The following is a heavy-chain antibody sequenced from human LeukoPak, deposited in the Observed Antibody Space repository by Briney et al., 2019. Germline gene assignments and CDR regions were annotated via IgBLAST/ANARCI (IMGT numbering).Heavy chain of an antibody. J-gene: IGHJ2*01. CDR3: ARDMISVDFWSGYFLLDL. CDR1: GYTFTSYY. Sequence: VASVKVSCKASGYTFTSYYMHWVRQAPGQGLEWMGIINPSGGSTSYAQKFQGRVTMTRDTSTSTVNMELSSLRSEDTAVYYCARDMISVDFWSGYFLLDLWGRGTLVTVSS. CDR2: INPSGGST. V-gene: IGHV1-46*01. D-gene: IGHD3-3*01.